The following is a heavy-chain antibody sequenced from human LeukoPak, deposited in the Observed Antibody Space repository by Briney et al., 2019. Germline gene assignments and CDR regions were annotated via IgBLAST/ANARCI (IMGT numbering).Heavy chain of an antibody. J-gene: IGHJ3*02. V-gene: IGHV4-4*02. Sequence: SGTLSLTCAVSGVSISSNLWWTWVRQPPGKGLEWIAEIHHSGSINYNPSLKSRVTISVDKAKNQFSLNLNSVTAADTAVYYCARILLLWFGESFAPSAFDIWGQGTMVTVSS. CDR2: IHHSGSI. CDR3: ARILLLWFGESFAPSAFDI. CDR1: GVSISSNLW. D-gene: IGHD3-10*01.